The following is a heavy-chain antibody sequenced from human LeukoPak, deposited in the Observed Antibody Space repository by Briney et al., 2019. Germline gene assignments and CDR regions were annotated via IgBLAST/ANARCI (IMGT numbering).Heavy chain of an antibody. CDR1: GGSISISSYY. J-gene: IGHJ6*03. Sequence: SETLSLTCTVSGGSISISSYYWGWIRQPPGKGLEWIGNIYYSGSTYYNPSLKSRVTISVDTSKNQFSLKLSSVTAADTAVYYCARHITIFGVVILNYYMDVWGKGTTVTVPS. V-gene: IGHV4-39*01. CDR3: ARHITIFGVVILNYYMDV. CDR2: IYYSGST. D-gene: IGHD3-3*01.